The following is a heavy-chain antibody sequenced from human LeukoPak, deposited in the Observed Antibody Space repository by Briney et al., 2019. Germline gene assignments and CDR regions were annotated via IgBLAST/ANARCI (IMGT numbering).Heavy chain of an antibody. J-gene: IGHJ6*03. CDR1: GGSISSSSYY. V-gene: IGHV4-39*07. CDR2: IYYSGSA. CDR3: AREPYSSRYYYYYVDV. Sequence: PSETLSLTCTVSGGSISSSSYYWGWIRQPPGKGLEWIGSIYYSGSAYYNPSLKSRVTISVDTSKNQFSLKLSSVTAADTAVYYCAREPYSSRYYYYYVDVWGKGTTVTVSS. D-gene: IGHD6-13*01.